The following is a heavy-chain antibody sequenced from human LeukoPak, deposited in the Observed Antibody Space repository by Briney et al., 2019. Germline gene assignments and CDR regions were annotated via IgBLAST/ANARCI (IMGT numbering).Heavy chain of an antibody. CDR1: GYTFTSYD. D-gene: IGHD6-19*01. J-gene: IGHJ4*02. CDR2: MNPNSGNT. CDR3: ARDSLGSGWSHFDS. V-gene: IGHV1-8*01. Sequence: ASVKVSCKASGYTFTSYDINWVRQATGQGLEWMGWMNPNSGNTGYAQKFQGRVTMTRNTSISTAYMELSSLRSEDTAVYYCARDSLGSGWSHFDSWGQGTLVTVSS.